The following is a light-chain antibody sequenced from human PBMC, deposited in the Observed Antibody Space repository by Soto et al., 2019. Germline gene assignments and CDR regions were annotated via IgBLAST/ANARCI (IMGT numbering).Light chain of an antibody. CDR2: GAS. Sequence: EIVLTQSPGTLSLSPGERATLSCRASQSVSSSYLAWYQQKPGQAPRLLIYGASSRATGIPDRFSGSGSGTYFPLTISRLEPEYFGVYYCQQYGRSPPITFGPGTKVNI. J-gene: IGKJ3*01. CDR3: QQYGRSPPIT. V-gene: IGKV3-20*01. CDR1: QSVSSSY.